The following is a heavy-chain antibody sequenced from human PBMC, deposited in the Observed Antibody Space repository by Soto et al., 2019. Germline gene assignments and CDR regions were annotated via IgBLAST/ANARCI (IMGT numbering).Heavy chain of an antibody. CDR3: AGDEGYYYSGMDV. CDR2: IYPSGNT. Sequence: LSLTCTVSGGSISSYYWSWIRQTAGKGLEWIGRIYPSGNTNYNPSLKSRVTLSIDTSKNQLSLKMSSVTAADTAVYFCAGDEGYYYSGMDVWGQGTAVTVSS. J-gene: IGHJ6*02. V-gene: IGHV4-4*07. CDR1: GGSISSYY.